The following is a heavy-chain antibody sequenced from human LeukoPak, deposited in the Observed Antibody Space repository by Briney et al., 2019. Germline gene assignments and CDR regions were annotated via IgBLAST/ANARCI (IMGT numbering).Heavy chain of an antibody. V-gene: IGHV4-59*08. CDR3: ARHPSYGSGSYFQTPLYYFDY. Sequence: PSETLSLTCTVSGGSISSYYWSWTRQPPGKGLEWIGYIHYSGSTNYNPSLKSRVTISVDTSKNQFSLKLSSVTAADTAVYYCARHPSYGSGSYFQTPLYYFDYWGQGTLVTVSS. CDR1: GGSISSYY. D-gene: IGHD3-10*01. CDR2: IHYSGST. J-gene: IGHJ4*02.